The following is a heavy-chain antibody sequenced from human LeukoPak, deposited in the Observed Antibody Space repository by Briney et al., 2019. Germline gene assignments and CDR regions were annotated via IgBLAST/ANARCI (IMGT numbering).Heavy chain of an antibody. CDR3: ATRYYDSSGYLYYFDY. J-gene: IGHJ4*02. D-gene: IGHD3-22*01. CDR2: IIPILGIA. Sequence: GASVKVSCKASGGTFSSYAISWVRQAPGQGLEWMGWIIPILGIANYAQKFQGRVTITADKSTSTAYMELSSLRSEDTAVYYCATRYYDSSGYLYYFDYWGQGTLVTVSS. V-gene: IGHV1-69*10. CDR1: GGTFSSYA.